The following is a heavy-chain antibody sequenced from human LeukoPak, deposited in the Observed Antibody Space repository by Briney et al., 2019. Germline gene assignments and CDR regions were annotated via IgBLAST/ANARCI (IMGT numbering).Heavy chain of an antibody. CDR3: ARDRIAVAGTFDY. Sequence: SETLSLTCTVSGGSISSSGKYGAWIRQPPGKGLEWMGSMFYSGTTYYNPSLKSRVSISVDTSKNQFSLKLSSVTAADTAVYYCARDRIAVAGTFDYWGQGTLVTVSS. V-gene: IGHV4-39*07. D-gene: IGHD6-19*01. J-gene: IGHJ4*02. CDR2: MFYSGTT. CDR1: GGSISSSGKY.